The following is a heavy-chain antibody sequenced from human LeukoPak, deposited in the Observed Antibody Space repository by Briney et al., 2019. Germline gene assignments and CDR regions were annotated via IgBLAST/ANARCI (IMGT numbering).Heavy chain of an antibody. CDR1: GFTFSSYS. J-gene: IGHJ3*02. D-gene: IGHD3-22*01. V-gene: IGHV3-21*01. CDR3: ARGGLNYYDSSGYSGFDI. CDR2: ISSSSSYI. Sequence: PGGSLRLSCAASGFTFSSYSMNWGRQAPGKGLEWVSSISSSSSYIYYADSVKGRFTISRDNAKNSLYLQMNSLRAEDTAVYYCARGGLNYYDSSGYSGFDIWGQGTMVTVSS.